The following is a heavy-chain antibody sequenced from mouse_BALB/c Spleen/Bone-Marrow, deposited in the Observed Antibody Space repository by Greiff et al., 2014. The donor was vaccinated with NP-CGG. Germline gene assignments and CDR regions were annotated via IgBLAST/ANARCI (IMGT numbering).Heavy chain of an antibody. CDR1: GFSLTSYG. Sequence: QVQLQQPGPSLVQPSQSLSITCTVSGFSLTSYGVHWVRQSPGKGLEWLGVIWRRGSTEYNAAFMSRLSITKDNSKSQVFFKMNSLQADDTAIYYCAKNDDDAMDYWGQGTSVTVSS. J-gene: IGHJ4*01. CDR2: IWRRGST. V-gene: IGHV2-5-1*01. CDR3: AKNDDDAMDY. D-gene: IGHD2-12*01.